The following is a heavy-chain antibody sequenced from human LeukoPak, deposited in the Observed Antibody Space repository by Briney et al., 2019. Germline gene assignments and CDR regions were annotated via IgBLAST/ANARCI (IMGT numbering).Heavy chain of an antibody. V-gene: IGHV3-21*06. CDR2: IDYSGTYI. D-gene: IGHD5-18*01. J-gene: IGHJ4*02. CDR3: ARDCEIGYSHGLC. CDR1: GNSIRSYS. Sequence: GGSLRLSCVVSGNSIRSYSMNWVRQAPGKGLEWVSTIDYSGTYINYAGSLRGRFTISRDDASNSLYLQMNSLSADDTAIYYCARDCEIGYSHGLCWGQGTLVTVSS.